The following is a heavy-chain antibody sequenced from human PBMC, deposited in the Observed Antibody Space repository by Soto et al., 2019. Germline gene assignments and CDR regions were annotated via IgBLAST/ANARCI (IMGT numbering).Heavy chain of an antibody. J-gene: IGHJ4*02. CDR1: GYTFTIYC. Sequence: ASVKVSCKASGYTFTIYCISWVRQAPGQGLEWMGWISAYNGNTNYAQKLQGRVTMTTDTSTSTAYMELRSLRSDDTAVYYCASPDLSDSSGYYYWGQGTLVTVSS. CDR2: ISAYNGNT. D-gene: IGHD3-22*01. V-gene: IGHV1-18*01. CDR3: ASPDLSDSSGYYY.